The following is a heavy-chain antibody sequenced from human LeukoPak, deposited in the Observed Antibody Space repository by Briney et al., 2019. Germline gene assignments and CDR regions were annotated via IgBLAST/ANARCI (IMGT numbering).Heavy chain of an antibody. V-gene: IGHV3-15*01. J-gene: IGHJ4*02. CDR2: IKSKTDGGTT. CDR3: TTEDLRNS. D-gene: IGHD5-12*01. CDR1: GFTFSSYA. Sequence: GGSLRLSCAASGFTFSSYAMSWVRQAPGKGLEWVGRIKSKTDGGTTDYAAPVKGRFTISRDDSITTIYLQMNSLKTEDTAVYYCTTEDLRNSWGPGTLVTVSS.